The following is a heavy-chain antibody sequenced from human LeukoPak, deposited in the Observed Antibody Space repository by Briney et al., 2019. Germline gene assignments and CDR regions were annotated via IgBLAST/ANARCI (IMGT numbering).Heavy chain of an antibody. D-gene: IGHD6-19*01. J-gene: IGHJ4*02. V-gene: IGHV3-53*01. CDR1: GLLVSNNY. CDR2: MYNTGST. CDR3: ASPEYTSGPFNY. Sequence: GGSLRLSCAVSGLLVSNNYMSWVRQAPGKGLEWVSVMYNTGSTNYADSVKGRFTISRDNSENTLYLQMNSLRAEDTAVYYGASPEYTSGPFNYWGEGTLVTVSS.